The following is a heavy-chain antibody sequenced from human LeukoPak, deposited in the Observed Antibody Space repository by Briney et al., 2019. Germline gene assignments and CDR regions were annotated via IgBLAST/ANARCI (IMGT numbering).Heavy chain of an antibody. J-gene: IGHJ4*02. V-gene: IGHV3-9*03. CDR1: GFTFDDYV. Sequence: GGSLRLSCAASGFTFDDYVMHWDRQAQGKGLEWVSGTSWDSGSIGYADSVKGRFTISRYNAKNYLYLQMNGVKAEDMALYYCSKYVSYYYDSSGYIDYWGQGTLVTVSS. CDR3: SKYVSYYYDSSGYIDY. CDR2: TSWDSGSI. D-gene: IGHD3-22*01.